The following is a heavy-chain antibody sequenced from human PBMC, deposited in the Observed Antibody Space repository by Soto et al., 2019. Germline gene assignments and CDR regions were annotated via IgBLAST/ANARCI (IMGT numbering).Heavy chain of an antibody. CDR1: GGSFSDYY. CDR2: INHTGST. CDR3: ARTLPRDAMDV. Sequence: QVQLQQWGAGLLKPSETLSLTCAAYGGSFSDYYWSWIRQPPGKGLEWIAKINHTGSTNYNPSLKSRVTISVDTSKNQFSLKVTSVTAADTAVYCCARTLPRDAMDVWCQGTTVTVSS. V-gene: IGHV4-34*01. J-gene: IGHJ6*02.